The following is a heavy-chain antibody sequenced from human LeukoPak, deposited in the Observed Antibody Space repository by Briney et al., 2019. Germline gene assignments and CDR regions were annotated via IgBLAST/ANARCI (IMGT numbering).Heavy chain of an antibody. CDR2: IKQDGSEK. CDR3: AKIRSQYYYDSSGYYFDY. CDR1: GFTFSSYW. V-gene: IGHV3-7*01. J-gene: IGHJ4*02. Sequence: GGSPRLSCAASGFTFSSYWMSWVRQAPGKGLEWVANIKQDGSEKYYVDSVKGRFTISRDNAKNSLYLQMNSLRAEDTAVYYCAKIRSQYYYDSSGYYFDYWGQGTLVTVSS. D-gene: IGHD3-22*01.